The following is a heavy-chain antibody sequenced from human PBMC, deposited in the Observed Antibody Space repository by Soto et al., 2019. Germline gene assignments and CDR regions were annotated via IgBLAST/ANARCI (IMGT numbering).Heavy chain of an antibody. CDR1: GYTFTSYG. J-gene: IGHJ4*02. Sequence: QVQLVQSGAEVKKPGASVKVSCKASGYTFTSYGISWVRQAPGQGLEWMVWISAYNGHTTYAQKLQGRVTMTTDTSTSTAFMALRSLRSDDTAVYSCARVTTVETGNYWGQGTLVTVSS. CDR2: ISAYNGHT. CDR3: ARVTTVETGNY. V-gene: IGHV1-18*01. D-gene: IGHD4-17*01.